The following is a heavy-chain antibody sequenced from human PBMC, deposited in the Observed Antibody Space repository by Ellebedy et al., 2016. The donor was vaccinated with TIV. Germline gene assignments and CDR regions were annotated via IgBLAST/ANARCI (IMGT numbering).Heavy chain of an antibody. D-gene: IGHD6-19*01. Sequence: PGGSLRLSCAASGFTFSSYAMSWVRQAPGKGLEWVSVIYSGGSTYYADSVKGRFTISRDNSKNTLYLQMNSLRAEDTAVYYCAKSTSGWWVFDYWGQGTLVTVSS. CDR1: GFTFSSYA. CDR3: AKSTSGWWVFDY. J-gene: IGHJ4*02. V-gene: IGHV3-66*01. CDR2: IYSGGST.